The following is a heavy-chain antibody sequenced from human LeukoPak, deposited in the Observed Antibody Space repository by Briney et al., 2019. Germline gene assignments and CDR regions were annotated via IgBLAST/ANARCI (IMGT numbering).Heavy chain of an antibody. V-gene: IGHV4-59*01. Sequence: SETLSLTCTVSGGSISSYYWSWIRQPPGKGLEWIGYIYYSGSTNYNPSLKSRVTISVDTSKNQFSLKLSSVTAADTAVYYCARGRSLGYCSSTSCYRRAFDIWGQGTMVTVSS. D-gene: IGHD2-2*02. CDR3: ARGRSLGYCSSTSCYRRAFDI. J-gene: IGHJ3*02. CDR2: IYYSGST. CDR1: GGSISSYY.